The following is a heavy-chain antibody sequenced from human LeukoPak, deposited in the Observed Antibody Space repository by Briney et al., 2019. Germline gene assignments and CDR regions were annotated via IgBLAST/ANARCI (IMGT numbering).Heavy chain of an antibody. CDR2: FDPEDGET. CDR3: AKGSSLSGSYYKDDY. D-gene: IGHD3-10*01. J-gene: IGHJ4*02. CDR1: GYTLTELS. Sequence: ASVKVSCTVSGYTLTELSMHWVRQAPGKGLEWMGGFDPEDGETIYAQKFQGRVTMTEDTSTDTAYMELSSLRAEDTAVYYCAKGSSLSGSYYKDDYWGQGTLVTVSS. V-gene: IGHV1-24*01.